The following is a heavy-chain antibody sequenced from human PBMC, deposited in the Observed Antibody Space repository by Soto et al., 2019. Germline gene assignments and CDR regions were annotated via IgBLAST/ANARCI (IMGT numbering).Heavy chain of an antibody. V-gene: IGHV1-69*13. Sequence: GASVKVSCKASGGSFSSYAISWVRQAPGQGLAWMGGIIPIFGTANYAQKFQGRVTITADESTSTAYMELSSLRAEDTAVYYCKKDIFAIRYFDWLLSGFYYWGQGTLVTVST. J-gene: IGHJ4*02. CDR3: KKDIFAIRYFDWLLSGFYY. CDR1: GGSFSSYA. D-gene: IGHD3-9*01. CDR2: IIPIFGTA.